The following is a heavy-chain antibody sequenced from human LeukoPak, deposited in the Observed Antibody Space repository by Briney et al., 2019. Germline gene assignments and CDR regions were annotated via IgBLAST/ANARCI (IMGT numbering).Heavy chain of an antibody. Sequence: GSLRLSCAASGFTLSSYAMSWVRHAPGKGLEWVSAISGSGGSTYSADSVQSRFTISRNNYQNTLYAQMNNMRGEDTAVYSGANALDSSGYYYDAFDIWGQGTMVTVSS. J-gene: IGHJ3*02. CDR2: ISGSGGST. CDR1: GFTLSSYA. CDR3: ANALDSSGYYYDAFDI. V-gene: IGHV3-23*01. D-gene: IGHD3-22*01.